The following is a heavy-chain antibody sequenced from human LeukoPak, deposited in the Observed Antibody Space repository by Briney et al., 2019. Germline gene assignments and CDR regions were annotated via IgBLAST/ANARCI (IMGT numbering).Heavy chain of an antibody. CDR1: GGSISSGDYY. V-gene: IGHV4-30-4*08. CDR3: ARGDYYDSSVDY. J-gene: IGHJ4*02. Sequence: SETLSLTCTVSGGSISSGDYYWSWIRQPPGKGLEWIGYIYYSGSTYYNPSLKSRVTISVDTSKNQFSLKLSSVTAADTAVYYCARGDYYDSSVDYWGQGTLVTVSS. CDR2: IYYSGST. D-gene: IGHD3-22*01.